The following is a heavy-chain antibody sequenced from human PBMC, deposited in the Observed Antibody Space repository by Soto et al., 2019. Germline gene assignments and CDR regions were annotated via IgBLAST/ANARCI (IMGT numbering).Heavy chain of an antibody. CDR2: INHSGST. V-gene: IGHV4-34*01. J-gene: IGHJ5*02. Sequence: SETLSLTCAVYGGSFSGYYWSWIRQPPGKGLEWIGEINHSGSTNYNPSLKSRVTISVDTSKNQFSLKLSSVTAADTAVYYCGRGGPLITIFGVVMAYTWFDPGGRETLVPVSS. CDR3: GRGGPLITIFGVVMAYTWFDP. D-gene: IGHD3-3*01. CDR1: GGSFSGYY.